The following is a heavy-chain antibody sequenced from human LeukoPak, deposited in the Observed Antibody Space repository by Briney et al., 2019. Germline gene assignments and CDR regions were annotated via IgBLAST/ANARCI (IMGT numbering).Heavy chain of an antibody. J-gene: IGHJ3*02. Sequence: GGSVRLLCAASGFTFCSYSMNWLRPAPGKELEGVSSISSSRSYIYYADSVKGRFTISRDNAKNSLYLQMNSLRAEDTAVYYCSRDWGSPSTDAFDIWGQGTMVTVSS. V-gene: IGHV3-21*01. CDR3: SRDWGSPSTDAFDI. CDR1: GFTFCSYS. D-gene: IGHD3-16*01. CDR2: ISSSRSYI.